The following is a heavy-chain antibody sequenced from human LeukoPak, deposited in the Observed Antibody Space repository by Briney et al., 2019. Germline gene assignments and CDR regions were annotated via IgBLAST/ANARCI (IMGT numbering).Heavy chain of an antibody. CDR2: ISGSGGST. CDR1: GFTFSSYA. Sequence: GGSLRLSCAASGFTFSSYAMSWVRQVPGKGLEWVSAISGSGGSTYYADSVKGRFTISRDNSKNTLYLQMNSLRAEDTAVYYCAKARLASAAGTQDFDYWGQGTLVTVSS. CDR3: AKARLASAAGTQDFDY. V-gene: IGHV3-23*01. D-gene: IGHD6-13*01. J-gene: IGHJ4*02.